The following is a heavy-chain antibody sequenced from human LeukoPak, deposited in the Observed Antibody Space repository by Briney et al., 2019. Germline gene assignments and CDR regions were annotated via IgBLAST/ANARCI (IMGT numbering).Heavy chain of an antibody. V-gene: IGHV3-33*06. CDR2: IWYDGSNK. CDR1: GFTFSSYG. D-gene: IGHD2-21*01. Sequence: GRSLRLSCAASGFTFSSYGMHWVRQAPGKGLEWVAVIWYDGSNKYYADSVKGRFTISRDNSKTTLYLQMNRLRAEDTAVYYWGEDRIGLFQYMDVWGKGTTVTVSS. J-gene: IGHJ6*03. CDR3: GEDRIGLFQYMDV.